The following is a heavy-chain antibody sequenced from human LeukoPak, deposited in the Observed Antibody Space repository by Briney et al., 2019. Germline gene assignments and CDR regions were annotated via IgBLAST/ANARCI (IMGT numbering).Heavy chain of an antibody. V-gene: IGHV3-48*03. D-gene: IGHD1-26*01. J-gene: IGHJ4*02. CDR1: GFTFSSYE. CDR2: ISSSGSSV. CDR3: ARQPRYSGSYTTKYYFDY. Sequence: PGGSLRLSCAASGFTFSSYEMNWVRQAPGEGLEWISYISSSGSSVKYADSVKGRFTISRDNAKNSLYLQMNSLRAEDTALYYCARQPRYSGSYTTKYYFDYWGQGTLVTVSP.